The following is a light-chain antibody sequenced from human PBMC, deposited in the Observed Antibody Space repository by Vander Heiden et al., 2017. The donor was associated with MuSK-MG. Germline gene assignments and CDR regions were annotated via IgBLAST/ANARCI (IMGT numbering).Light chain of an antibody. J-gene: IGKJ1*01. V-gene: IGKV3-20*01. CDR2: GAS. CDR3: QQYGSSPQT. Sequence: EIVLTQSTGTLSLSPGESATLSCRASQSVSSSYLAWYQQKPGQAPRLIIYGASSRATGIPDRFSGSGSGTDFTLTISRLEPEDFAVYYCQQYGSSPQTFGQGTKVEIK. CDR1: QSVSSSY.